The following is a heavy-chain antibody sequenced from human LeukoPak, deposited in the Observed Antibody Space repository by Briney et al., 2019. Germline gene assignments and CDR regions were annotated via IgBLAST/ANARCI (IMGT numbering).Heavy chain of an antibody. J-gene: IGHJ3*02. CDR3: ARVSAITIFGVVYGAFDI. Sequence: ASVKVSCKASGYTFTGYYMHWVRQAPGQGLEWMGWINPNSGGTNYAQNFQGRVTMTRDTSISTAYMELSRLRSDDTAVYYCARVSAITIFGVVYGAFDIWGQGTMVTVSS. CDR2: INPNSGGT. D-gene: IGHD3-3*01. CDR1: GYTFTGYY. V-gene: IGHV1-2*02.